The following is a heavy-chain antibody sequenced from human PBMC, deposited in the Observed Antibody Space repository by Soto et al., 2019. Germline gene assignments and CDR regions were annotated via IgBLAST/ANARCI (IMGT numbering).Heavy chain of an antibody. D-gene: IGHD2-2*01. V-gene: IGHV3-48*02. Sequence: GGSLRLSCEASGFSFGSYSMNWVRQALGKGLEWVSFISGRGTTTYYADSVRGRFTVSRDSAKNSLSLEVNSLRDEDTAVYYCARLGYCSSATCKYYFYYYGMDVWGQGTTVTVSS. CDR3: ARLGYCSSATCKYYFYYYGMDV. J-gene: IGHJ6*02. CDR1: GFSFGSYS. CDR2: ISGRGTTT.